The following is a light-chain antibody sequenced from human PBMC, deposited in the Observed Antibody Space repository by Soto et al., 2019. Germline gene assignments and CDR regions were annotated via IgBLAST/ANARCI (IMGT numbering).Light chain of an antibody. CDR3: SSYTYVRPLV. Sequence: QAALTQPASLSGSPGQSITISCSGTSRDLGDYHSVYWYQHHPGKAPKLMIYDVSHRPSGIPNRFSGSKSGNTAPLTLSGREQEEEADDYCSSYTYVRPLVSGAGTKVTVL. CDR2: DVS. V-gene: IGLV2-14*01. CDR1: SRDLGDYHS. J-gene: IGLJ3*02.